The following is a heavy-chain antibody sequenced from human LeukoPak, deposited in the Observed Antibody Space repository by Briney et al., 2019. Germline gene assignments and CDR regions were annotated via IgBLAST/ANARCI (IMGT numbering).Heavy chain of an antibody. CDR2: IYPGDSDT. CDR1: GDSFTSYW. D-gene: IGHD3-3*01. J-gene: IGHJ3*01. Sequence: GESLKISCKGSGDSFTSYWIGWVRQMPGKGLGWMGIIYPGDSDTRYSPSFQGQVTISADKSISTAYLQWSSLKASDTALYYCARSTYYDFWSGQLSDAFDVCGQGTMVTVSS. V-gene: IGHV5-51*01. CDR3: ARSTYYDFWSGQLSDAFDV.